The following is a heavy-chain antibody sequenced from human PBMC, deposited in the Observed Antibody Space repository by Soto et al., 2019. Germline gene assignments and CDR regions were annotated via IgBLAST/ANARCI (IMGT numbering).Heavy chain of an antibody. V-gene: IGHV4-59*01. CDR3: ARSVAVPGAHIDY. D-gene: IGHD6-19*01. J-gene: IGHJ4*02. Sequence: SETLSLTCSVSGGSISGSYRSWIRQSPGKGLEWLGYVYYTGSTNYSPSLRSRVSISVDTSKNEFSLRLSSVTAADTAVYFCARSVAVPGAHIDYWGQGTQVTVSS. CDR2: VYYTGST. CDR1: GGSISGSY.